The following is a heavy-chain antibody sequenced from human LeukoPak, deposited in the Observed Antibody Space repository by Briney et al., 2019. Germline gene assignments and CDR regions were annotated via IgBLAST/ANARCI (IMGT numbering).Heavy chain of an antibody. CDR1: GGSISSGYYY. V-gene: IGHV4-61*01. J-gene: IGHJ4*02. CDR2: INYSGST. Sequence: PSQTLSLTCTVSGGSISSGYYYWTWIRQPPGKGLEWIGYINYSGSTNYNPSLKSRVTMSVDTSKNQFSLKLSSVTAADSAVYYCAGASQWLASGLWGQGTLVTVSS. CDR3: AGASQWLASGL. D-gene: IGHD6-19*01.